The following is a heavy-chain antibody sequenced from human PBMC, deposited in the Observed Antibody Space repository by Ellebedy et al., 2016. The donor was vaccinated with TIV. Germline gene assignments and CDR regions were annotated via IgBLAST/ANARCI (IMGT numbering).Heavy chain of an antibody. CDR2: IYHSGNT. V-gene: IGHV4-31*03. D-gene: IGHD1-26*01. Sequence: MPSETLSLTCTVPGGSISSGGHYWNWVRQHPGKGLEWIGYIYHSGNTYYNPSLKSRLSMSIDTSKNLFSLKLSSVTAADTAVYYCARDGFVGAFDYWGQGTLVTVSS. CDR3: ARDGFVGAFDY. CDR1: GGSISSGGHY. J-gene: IGHJ4*02.